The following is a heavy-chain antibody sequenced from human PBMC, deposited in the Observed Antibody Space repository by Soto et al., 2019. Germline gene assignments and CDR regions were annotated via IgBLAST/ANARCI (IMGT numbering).Heavy chain of an antibody. J-gene: IGHJ6*02. Sequence: PGGSLSLSCAASGFTFSSYGMHWVRQAPGKGLEWVAVISYDGSNKYYADSVKGRFTISRDNSKNTLYLQMNSLRAEDTAVYYCAKNGGSSSYYYYYGMDVWGQGTTVTVSS. D-gene: IGHD6-13*01. CDR1: GFTFSSYG. CDR3: AKNGGSSSYYYYYGMDV. V-gene: IGHV3-30*18. CDR2: ISYDGSNK.